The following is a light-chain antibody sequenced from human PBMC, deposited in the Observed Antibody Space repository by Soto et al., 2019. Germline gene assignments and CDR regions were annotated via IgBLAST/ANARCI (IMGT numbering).Light chain of an antibody. V-gene: IGKV3-20*01. CDR3: QQYGSSPWT. Sequence: EIVLTQSPATLSLSPGERATLSCRASQSVSSSYLAWYQRKPGQAPRLLIYGASSRATGIPDRFSGSGSGTDFTLTISRLEPEDFAVYYCQQYGSSPWTFGQGTKV. CDR1: QSVSSSY. J-gene: IGKJ1*01. CDR2: GAS.